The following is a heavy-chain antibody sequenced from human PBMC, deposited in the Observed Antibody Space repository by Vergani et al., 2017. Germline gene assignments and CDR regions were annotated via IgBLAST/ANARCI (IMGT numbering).Heavy chain of an antibody. V-gene: IGHV4-59*01. J-gene: IGHJ5*02. Sequence: QVQLQQWGAGLLKPSETLSLTCTVSGGSISSYYWSWIRQPPGKGLEWIGYIYYSGSTNYNPSLKSRVTISVDTSKNQFSLKLSSVTAADTAVYYCARDHLGYCSGGSCYRWFDPWGQGTLVTVSS. CDR2: IYYSGST. CDR1: GGSISSYY. CDR3: ARDHLGYCSGGSCYRWFDP. D-gene: IGHD2-15*01.